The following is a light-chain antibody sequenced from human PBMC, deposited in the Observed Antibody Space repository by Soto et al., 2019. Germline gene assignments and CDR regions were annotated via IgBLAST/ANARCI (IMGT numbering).Light chain of an antibody. CDR2: AAS. CDR1: PDVRSY. Sequence: DIQMTQSPDSLSASVGDRVTITCRASPDVRSYLAWCQQKPGKAPKSLIYAASSLQDGSPSKFSGSGYRTDFTLTISSLQPEDFATYYCQQYNSYPLTFGGGTKVEI. J-gene: IGKJ4*01. CDR3: QQYNSYPLT. V-gene: IGKV1-16*02.